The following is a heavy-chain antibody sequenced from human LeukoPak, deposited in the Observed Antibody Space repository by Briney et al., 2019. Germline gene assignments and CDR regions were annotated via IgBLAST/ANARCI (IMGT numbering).Heavy chain of an antibody. CDR1: GGSISSYY. D-gene: IGHD2-15*01. Sequence: SETLSLTCTVSGGSISSYYWSWIRQPPGKGLEWIGYIYYSGSTNYNPSLKSRVTISVDTSKNQFSLKLSSVTAADTAVYYCARAVVVVAATGRFDPWGQGTLVTVSS. J-gene: IGHJ5*02. CDR3: ARAVVVVAATGRFDP. V-gene: IGHV4-59*01. CDR2: IYYSGST.